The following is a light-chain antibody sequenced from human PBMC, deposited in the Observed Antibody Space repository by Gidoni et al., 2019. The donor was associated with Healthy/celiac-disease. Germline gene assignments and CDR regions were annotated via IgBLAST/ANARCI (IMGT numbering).Light chain of an antibody. CDR1: QSVSSSY. CDR3: QQYGSSPS. Sequence: EIVLTQSPGTLSLSPGERATLSCRASQSVSSSYLAWYQQKPGQAPRPLIYGASSRATGIPDRFSGSGSGTDFTLTISRLEPEDFAVYYCQQYGSSPSFXGXTKVEIK. V-gene: IGKV3-20*01. J-gene: IGKJ4*01. CDR2: GAS.